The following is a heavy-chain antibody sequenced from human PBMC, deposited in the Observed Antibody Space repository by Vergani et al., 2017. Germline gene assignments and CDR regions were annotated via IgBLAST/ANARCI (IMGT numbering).Heavy chain of an antibody. D-gene: IGHD3-10*01. CDR2: INHSGST. CDR3: ELGSGSISGYYFDY. V-gene: IGHV4-61*01. Sequence: QVQLQESGPGLVKPSETLSLTCTVSGGSVSSGSYYWSWIRQPPGKGLEWIGEINHSGSTNYNPSLKSRVTISVDTSKNQFSLKLSSVTAADTAVYYCELGSGSISGYYFDYWGQGTLVTVSS. CDR1: GGSVSSGSYY. J-gene: IGHJ4*02.